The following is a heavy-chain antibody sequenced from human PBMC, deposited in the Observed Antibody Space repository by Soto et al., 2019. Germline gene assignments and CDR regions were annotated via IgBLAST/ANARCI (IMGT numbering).Heavy chain of an antibody. CDR2: IYHSGTT. D-gene: IGHD6-13*01. J-gene: IGHJ4*02. CDR1: GGSISSGGYY. Sequence: QVQLQESGPGLVKPSQTLSLTCTVSGGSISSGGYYWSWIRQHPGKGLEWIGSIYHSGTTYYNPSLKRRVTISVDTSKDHFSLKVSSVTAAATAVYYCAREGGYSTTTDYWGQVTLVTVSS. V-gene: IGHV4-31*03. CDR3: AREGGYSTTTDY.